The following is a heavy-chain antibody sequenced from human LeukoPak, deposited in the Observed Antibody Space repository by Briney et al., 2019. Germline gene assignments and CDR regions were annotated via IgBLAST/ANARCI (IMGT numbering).Heavy chain of an antibody. CDR1: GFTFSSYG. V-gene: IGHV3-23*01. Sequence: GGSLRLSCAASGFTFSSYGMSWVRQAPGKGLEWVSAISGNSGSTYYADSVKGRFTISRDNSKNTLSLQMNSLRVEDTAIYYCTRSGYRHPYHFDSWGQGTLVIVSS. CDR2: ISGNSGST. J-gene: IGHJ4*02. D-gene: IGHD3-22*01. CDR3: TRSGYRHPYHFDS.